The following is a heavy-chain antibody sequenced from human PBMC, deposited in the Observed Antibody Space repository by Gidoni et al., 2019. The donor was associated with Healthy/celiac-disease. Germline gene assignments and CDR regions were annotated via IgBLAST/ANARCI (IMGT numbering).Heavy chain of an antibody. J-gene: IGHJ4*02. CDR3: ARDNDILSGFDY. D-gene: IGHD3-9*01. Sequence: TSGYYWGWIRQPPGKGLEWIGSIYHSGSTYYNPSLKSRVTISVDTSKNQFSLKLSSVTAADTAVYYCARDNDILSGFDYWGQGTLVTVSS. V-gene: IGHV4-38-2*02. CDR2: IYHSGST. CDR1: TSGYY.